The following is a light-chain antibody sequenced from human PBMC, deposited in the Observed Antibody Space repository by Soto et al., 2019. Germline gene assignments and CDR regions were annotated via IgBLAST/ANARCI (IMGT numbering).Light chain of an antibody. CDR2: AAS. V-gene: IGKV1-17*01. CDR1: QDIRND. CDR3: QQHNSFSIT. Sequence: IPMTQFPSSLSASVGDGGTNPCRASQDIRNDLGWYQQKPGKAPKLLIYAASSLQTGVPSRFSGSGSGTEFTLTINSLQADDFATYYCQQHNSFSITFGQGTRLEIK. J-gene: IGKJ5*01.